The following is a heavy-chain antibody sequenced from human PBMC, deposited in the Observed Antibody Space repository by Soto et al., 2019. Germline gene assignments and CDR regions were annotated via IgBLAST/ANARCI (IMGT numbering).Heavy chain of an antibody. CDR3: ATEAYCGGDCYSNWFDP. D-gene: IGHD2-21*01. V-gene: IGHV1-69*02. J-gene: IGHJ5*02. CDR1: GGTFSSYT. CDR2: IIPILGIA. Sequence: QVQLVQSGAEVKKPGSSVKVSCKASGGTFSSYTISWVRQAPGQGLEWMGRIIPILGIANYAQKFQGRVTNTADKSTSTAYMELSSLRSEDTAVYYCATEAYCGGDCYSNWFDPWGQGTLVTVSS.